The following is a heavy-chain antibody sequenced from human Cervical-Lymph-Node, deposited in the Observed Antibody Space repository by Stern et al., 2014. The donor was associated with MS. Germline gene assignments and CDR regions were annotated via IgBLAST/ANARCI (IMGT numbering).Heavy chain of an antibody. D-gene: IGHD3-3*01. CDR1: GFTVSNNY. CDR2: ISTVDST. Sequence: EVQLVESGGGLIQPGGSLRLSCAAPGFTVSNNYMSWVRQAPGKGLERVSLISTVDSTYYAGSVKGRFTISRDSSKNKLFLQMNSLRAEDTAVYYCARAIFGVNTAAMAPDAFDTWGQGTMVTVSS. J-gene: IGHJ3*02. V-gene: IGHV3-53*01. CDR3: ARAIFGVNTAAMAPDAFDT.